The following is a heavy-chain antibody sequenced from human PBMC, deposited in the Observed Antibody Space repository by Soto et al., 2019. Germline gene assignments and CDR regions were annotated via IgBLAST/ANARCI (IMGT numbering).Heavy chain of an antibody. J-gene: IGHJ6*02. CDR3: ARTTISREGYYYGMDV. Sequence: SETLSLTCTVSGGSISNYFWSWIRQPAGKGLEWVGRIYTSGSTNYNPSLKSRVTMSVDTSKNRFSLKLSSVTAADTAVYYCARTTISREGYYYGMDVWGQGTTVTVSS. V-gene: IGHV4-4*07. D-gene: IGHD4-4*01. CDR1: GGSISNYF. CDR2: IYTSGST.